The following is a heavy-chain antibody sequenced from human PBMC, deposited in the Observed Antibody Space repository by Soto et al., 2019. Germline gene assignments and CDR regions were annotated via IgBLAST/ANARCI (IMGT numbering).Heavy chain of an antibody. V-gene: IGHV1-46*01. Sequence: GXSGKVSWNGPGDTFTGYYIHCVRQDPGHGLERMGIINPNGGSTRFAQTFQGRITMTTDTSTSTVYMELRSLRSEDTAVYYCARSSGGVFGIIIEGSNWLAHWGQGSLVTVSP. J-gene: IGHJ5*02. D-gene: IGHD3-16*02. CDR1: GDTFTGYY. CDR2: INPNGGST. CDR3: ARSSGGVFGIIIEGSNWLAH.